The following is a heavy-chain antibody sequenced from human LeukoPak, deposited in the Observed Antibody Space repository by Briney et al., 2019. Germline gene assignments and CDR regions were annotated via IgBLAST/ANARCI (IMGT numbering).Heavy chain of an antibody. CDR1: GFTFSSYA. V-gene: IGHV3-30*04. CDR3: ARGLREYYYMDV. D-gene: IGHD4-17*01. CDR2: ISYDGSNK. Sequence: PGGSLRLSCAASGFTFSSYAMHWVRQAPGKGLEWVAVISYDGSNKYYADSVKGRFTISRDNSKNTLYLQMNSLRAEDTAVYYCARGLREYYYMDVWGKGTTVTVSS. J-gene: IGHJ6*03.